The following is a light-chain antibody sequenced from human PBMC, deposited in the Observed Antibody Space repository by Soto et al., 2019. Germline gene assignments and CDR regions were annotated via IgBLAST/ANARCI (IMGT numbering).Light chain of an antibody. CDR2: VNSDGSH. J-gene: IGLJ3*02. Sequence: QLVLTQSPSASASLGASVKLTCILSSGHSTYAIAWHQQQPEKGPRYLMKVNSDGSHSKGDGIPDRFSGSSSRAERYLTISSLQSEDEADYHCQTWVTGTWVFGGGTKLTVL. CDR1: SGHSTYA. V-gene: IGLV4-69*02. CDR3: QTWVTGTWV.